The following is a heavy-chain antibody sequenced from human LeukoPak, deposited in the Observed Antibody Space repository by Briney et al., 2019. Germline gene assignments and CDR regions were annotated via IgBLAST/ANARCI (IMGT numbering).Heavy chain of an antibody. Sequence: ASVKVSCKASGYTFTGYYMHWVRQAPGQGLEWMGWINPNSGGTNYAQKFQGRVTMTRDTSISTAYMELSRLRSDDTAVYYCATRPQAIGYYYYMDVWGKGTTVTVSS. V-gene: IGHV1-2*02. CDR2: INPNSGGT. CDR1: GYTFTGYY. J-gene: IGHJ6*03. CDR3: ATRPQAIGYYYYMDV.